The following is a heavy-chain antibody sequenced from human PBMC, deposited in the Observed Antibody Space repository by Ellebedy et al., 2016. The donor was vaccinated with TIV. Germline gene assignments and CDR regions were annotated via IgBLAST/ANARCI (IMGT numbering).Heavy chain of an antibody. J-gene: IGHJ5*02. CDR3: AKNVYHSDGSGYYPNWFDP. CDR1: GASISNFY. Sequence: MPSETLSLTCTISGASISNFYWSWIRQSPGEGLEWIGYVYSRNTNYNPSFRGRVTISGDESKNQFAMKLTSVTAADTAVYYCAKNVYHSDGSGYYPNWFDPWGQGTPVIVSS. V-gene: IGHV4-4*08. D-gene: IGHD3-22*01. CDR2: VYSRNT.